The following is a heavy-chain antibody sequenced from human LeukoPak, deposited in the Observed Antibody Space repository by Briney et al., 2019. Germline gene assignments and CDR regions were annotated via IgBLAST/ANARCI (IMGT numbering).Heavy chain of an antibody. CDR3: ARSRRDNYYYYYGMDV. J-gene: IGHJ6*02. CDR2: ISSSDTTI. D-gene: IGHD5-24*01. CDR1: GFTFSSYE. V-gene: IGHV3-48*03. Sequence: GGSLRLSCAASGFTFSSYEMTWVRQAPGKGLEWVSNISSSDTTIHYADSVKGRFTISRDNARNSLYLQMNSLRAEDTAVYYCARSRRDNYYYYYGMDVWGQGTTVTASS.